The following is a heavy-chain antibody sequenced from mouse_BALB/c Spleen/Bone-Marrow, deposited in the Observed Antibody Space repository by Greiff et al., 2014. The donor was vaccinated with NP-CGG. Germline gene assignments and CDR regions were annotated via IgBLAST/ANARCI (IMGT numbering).Heavy chain of an antibody. V-gene: IGHV3-6*02. CDR3: ARRYYDSTSLDF. D-gene: IGHD1-1*01. J-gene: IGHJ2*01. CDR2: ITYDGIN. Sequence: EVQLQQSGPGLVKPSQSLSLTCSVTGYSITSGYSRTWIRQFPGNKLEWMGYITYDGINNYNPSLKNRISITRDTSKNQFFLNFNSVTTEDTAAYFCARRYYDSTSLDFWGQGTILTVSS. CDR1: GYSITSGYS.